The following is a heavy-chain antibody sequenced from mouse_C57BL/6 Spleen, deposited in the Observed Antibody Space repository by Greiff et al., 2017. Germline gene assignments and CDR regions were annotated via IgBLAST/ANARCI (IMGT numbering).Heavy chain of an antibody. D-gene: IGHD2-1*01. CDR3: AKFGNFYAMDY. V-gene: IGHV2-5*01. Sequence: VHLVESGPGLVQPSQSLSITCTVSGFSLTSYGVHWVRQSPGKGLEWLGVIWRGGSTDYNAAFMSRLSITQDNSKSQVFFKMNSLQADDTAIYYCAKFGNFYAMDYWGQGTSVTVSS. CDR2: IWRGGST. J-gene: IGHJ4*01. CDR1: GFSLTSYG.